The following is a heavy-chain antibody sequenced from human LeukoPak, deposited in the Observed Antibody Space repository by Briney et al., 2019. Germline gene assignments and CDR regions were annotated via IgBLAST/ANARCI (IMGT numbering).Heavy chain of an antibody. V-gene: IGHV1-18*01. CDR2: ISAYNGNT. D-gene: IGHD6-13*01. J-gene: IGHJ4*02. Sequence: ASVKVSCKASGYTFTSYGISWVRQAPGQGLEWMGWISAYNGNTNYAQKFQGRVTITTDESTSTAYMELSSLRSEDTAVYYCARDRIAAAGTRGFDYWGQGTLVTVSS. CDR1: GYTFTSYG. CDR3: ARDRIAAAGTRGFDY.